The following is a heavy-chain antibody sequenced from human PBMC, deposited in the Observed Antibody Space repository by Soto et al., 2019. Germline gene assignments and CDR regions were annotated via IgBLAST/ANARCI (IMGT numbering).Heavy chain of an antibody. V-gene: IGHV1-3*01. CDR2: INPDNGKT. J-gene: IGHJ3*02. D-gene: IGHD3-10*01. CDR1: GYTFTNYG. Sequence: ASVKVSCKASGYTFTNYGIHWLRQAPGQRLEWIGWINPDNGKTKDSQDFQGRVTITRDTSATTAYMELSYLGSEDTAVYYCARGVRAVAETVYDAFDIWGQGTLVTVSS. CDR3: ARGVRAVAETVYDAFDI.